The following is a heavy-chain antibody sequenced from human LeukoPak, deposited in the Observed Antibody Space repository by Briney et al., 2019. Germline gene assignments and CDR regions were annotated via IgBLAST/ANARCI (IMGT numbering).Heavy chain of an antibody. J-gene: IGHJ4*02. V-gene: IGHV3-23*01. CDR2: VSDDGSHT. CDR1: GFTSHNYV. D-gene: IGHD1-26*01. CDR3: AKGGWPSYSGSFLDY. Sequence: PGGSLRLSCAASGFTSHNYVISWVRQAPGRGLEWLSVVSDDGSHTFYADSVKGRFTISRDNSKNTHYLQMNSLRVDDTAVYYCAKGGWPSYSGSFLDYWGQGTPVTVSS.